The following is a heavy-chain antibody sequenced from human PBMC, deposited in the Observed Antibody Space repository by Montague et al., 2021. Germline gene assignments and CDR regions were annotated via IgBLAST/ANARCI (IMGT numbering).Heavy chain of an antibody. CDR1: GGSISSYN. V-gene: IGHV4-59*01. CDR2: IYYSGST. Sequence: SETLSLTCNVSGGSISSYNWSWIRQPPGKGLEWIGYIYYSGSTKYKPSLKSRVAISEDTSKNQFSLKLSSVTVADTAVYYCARGYSSSWYNWGQGTLVSVSS. D-gene: IGHD6-13*01. CDR3: ARGYSSSWYN. J-gene: IGHJ4*02.